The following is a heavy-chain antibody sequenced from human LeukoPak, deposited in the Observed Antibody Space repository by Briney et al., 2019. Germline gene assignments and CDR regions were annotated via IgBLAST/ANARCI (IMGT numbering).Heavy chain of an antibody. J-gene: IGHJ6*03. CDR1: GGSFSGYY. D-gene: IGHD6-13*01. Sequence: SETLSLTCAVYGGSFSGYYWSWIRQPPGKGLEWIGEINHSGSTNYNPSLKSRVTISVDTSKNQFSLKLSSATAADTAVYYCARRKYSSSWYGNYYYMDVWGKGTTVTISS. V-gene: IGHV4-34*01. CDR2: INHSGST. CDR3: ARRKYSSSWYGNYYYMDV.